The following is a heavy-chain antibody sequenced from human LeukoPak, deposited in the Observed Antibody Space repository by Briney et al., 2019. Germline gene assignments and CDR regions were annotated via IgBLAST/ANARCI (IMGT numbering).Heavy chain of an antibody. V-gene: IGHV4-4*02. D-gene: IGHD3-22*01. CDR3: ARSSYYDSTYGMDV. CDR2: IYHSGST. J-gene: IGHJ6*02. CDR1: GGSISSSNW. Sequence: SGTLSLTCAVSGGSISSSNWWSWVRQPPGKGLEWIGEIYHSGSTNYNPSLKSRVTISVDNSKNHFSLKLSSVTAADMAVYYCARSSYYDSTYGMDVWGQGTTVTVTS.